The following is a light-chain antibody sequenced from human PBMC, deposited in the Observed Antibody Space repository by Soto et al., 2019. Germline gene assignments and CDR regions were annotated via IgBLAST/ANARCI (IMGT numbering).Light chain of an antibody. CDR2: AAS. J-gene: IGKJ5*01. CDR1: QGISSY. V-gene: IGKV1-8*01. Sequence: ASQMKQSPSSFSASPGDRVTINCRASQGISSYLAWYQQKPGKAPKLLIYAASTLQSGVPSRFSGSGSGTDFTLTISCLQSEDFATYYCQQYHTSSITFGQGTRLEIK. CDR3: QQYHTSSIT.